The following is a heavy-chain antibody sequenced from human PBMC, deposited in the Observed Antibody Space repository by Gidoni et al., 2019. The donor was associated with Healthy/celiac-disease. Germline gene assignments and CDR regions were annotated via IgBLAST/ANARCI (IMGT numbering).Heavy chain of an antibody. Sequence: QVQLVESGGGVVQPGRSLRLSCAPSGSTFSSSGMHWVRQAPGKGLEWVAVIWYDGSNKYYADSVKGRFTISRDNSKNTLYLQMNSLRAEDTAVYYCARDQHSSSWWDLYYYYGMDVWGQGTTVTVSS. CDR3: ARDQHSSSWWDLYYYYGMDV. D-gene: IGHD6-13*01. J-gene: IGHJ6*02. CDR2: IWYDGSNK. CDR1: GSTFSSSG. V-gene: IGHV3-33*01.